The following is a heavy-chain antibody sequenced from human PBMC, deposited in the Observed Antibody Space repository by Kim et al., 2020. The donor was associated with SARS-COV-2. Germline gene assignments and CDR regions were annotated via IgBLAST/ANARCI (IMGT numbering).Heavy chain of an antibody. CDR3: ARDMIVVGTHYGMDV. Sequence: SETLSLTCTVSGGSISSGSYYWSWIRQPAGKGLEWIGRIYTSGSTNYNPSLKSRVTISVDTSKNQFSLKLSSVTAADTAVYYCARDMIVVGTHYGMDVWGQGTTVTVSS. CDR2: IYTSGST. J-gene: IGHJ6*02. CDR1: GGSISSGSYY. D-gene: IGHD3-22*01. V-gene: IGHV4-61*02.